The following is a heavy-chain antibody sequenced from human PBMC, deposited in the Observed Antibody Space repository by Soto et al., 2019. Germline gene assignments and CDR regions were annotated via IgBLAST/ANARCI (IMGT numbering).Heavy chain of an antibody. J-gene: IGHJ5*02. Sequence: SETLSLTCTVSGGSISSSRYYWGWIRQPPGKGLEWIGSMYYRGSTYYNPSLKSRVTISVDTSKNQFSLKLSSVTAADTAVYYCARSVTPWGQGTLVTVSS. V-gene: IGHV4-39*07. CDR3: ARSVTP. CDR1: GGSISSSRYY. D-gene: IGHD3-10*01. CDR2: MYYRGST.